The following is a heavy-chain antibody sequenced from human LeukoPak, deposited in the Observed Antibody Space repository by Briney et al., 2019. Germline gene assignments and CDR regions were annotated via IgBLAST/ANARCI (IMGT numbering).Heavy chain of an antibody. J-gene: IGHJ3*02. CDR2: IYYSGST. V-gene: IGHV4-59*01. Sequence: PSETLSLTCSVSGGXISTYYWSWIRQPPGKGLEYIGYIYYSGSTNYNPSLKSRVTMSLDTSKNQFSLKLSSVTAADTAVYYCVREEVPHGFDIWGQGTMVTVSS. CDR3: VREEVPHGFDI. CDR1: GGXISTYY.